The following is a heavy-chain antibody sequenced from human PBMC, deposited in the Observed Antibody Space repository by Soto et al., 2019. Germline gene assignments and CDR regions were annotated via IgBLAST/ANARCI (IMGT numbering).Heavy chain of an antibody. V-gene: IGHV3-30*03. CDR1: GFTFSSYG. D-gene: IGHD3-10*01. CDR2: ISYDGSNK. J-gene: IGHJ4*02. Sequence: GGSLRLSCAASGFTFSSYGMHWVRQAPGKGLEWVAVISYDGSNKYYADSVKGRFTISRDNSKNTLYLQMNSLRAEDTAVYYCAIDRALRYYFDYWGQGTLVTVS. CDR3: AIDRALRYYFDY.